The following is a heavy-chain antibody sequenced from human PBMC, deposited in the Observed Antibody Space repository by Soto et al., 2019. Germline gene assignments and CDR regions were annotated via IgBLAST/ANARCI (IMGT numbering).Heavy chain of an antibody. V-gene: IGHV1-69*02. CDR2: IIPILGIA. CDR1: GDTFSSYT. J-gene: IGHJ5*02. D-gene: IGHD3-10*01. CDR3: ARAGSGSYYPFDP. Sequence: SVKVSCKASGDTFSSYTISWVRQAPGQGLEWMGRIIPILGIANYAQKFQGRVTITADKSTSTAYMELSSLRSEDTAVYYCARAGSGSYYPFDPWGQGTLVTVSS.